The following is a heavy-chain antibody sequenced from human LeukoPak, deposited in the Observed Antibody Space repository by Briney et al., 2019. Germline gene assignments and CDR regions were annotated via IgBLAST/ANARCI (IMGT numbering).Heavy chain of an antibody. CDR3: ARDLPGYHDSSGPYDAFDI. V-gene: IGHV3-11*01. CDR2: ISSSGSTI. Sequence: PGGSLRLSCAASGFTFSDYYMSWIRQAPGKGLEWVSYISSSGSTIYYADSVKGRFTISRDNAKNSLYLQMNSLRAEDTAVYYCARDLPGYHDSSGPYDAFDIWGQGTMVTVSS. J-gene: IGHJ3*02. D-gene: IGHD3-22*01. CDR1: GFTFSDYY.